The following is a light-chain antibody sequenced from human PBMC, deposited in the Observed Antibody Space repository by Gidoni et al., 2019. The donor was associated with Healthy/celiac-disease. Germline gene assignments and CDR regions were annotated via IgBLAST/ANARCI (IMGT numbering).Light chain of an antibody. V-gene: IGKV1-39*01. CDR1: QSISSY. CDR3: QQSYSTPGT. CDR2: AAS. J-gene: IGKJ1*01. Sequence: DIQMTQSPSSLSESVGDRVTITCRASQSISSYINWYQQKPGKAPKLLIYAASSLQSGVPSRFSGSGSGTDFTLTISSLQPEDFATYYCQQSYSTPGTFGQGTKVEIK.